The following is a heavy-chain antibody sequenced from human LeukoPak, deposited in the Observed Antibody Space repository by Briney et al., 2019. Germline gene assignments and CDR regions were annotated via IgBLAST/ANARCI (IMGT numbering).Heavy chain of an antibody. D-gene: IGHD3-10*01. Sequence: ASVKVSCKASGYTFPNYGISWVRQAPGQGLEWMGWISAYNSNTNYAQKLQGRVTMTTDTSTSTAYMELRSLRSDDAAVYFCARGELSASGSYYNAQGYWGQGTLVTVSS. V-gene: IGHV1-18*01. CDR3: ARGELSASGSYYNAQGY. CDR1: GYTFPNYG. J-gene: IGHJ4*02. CDR2: ISAYNSNT.